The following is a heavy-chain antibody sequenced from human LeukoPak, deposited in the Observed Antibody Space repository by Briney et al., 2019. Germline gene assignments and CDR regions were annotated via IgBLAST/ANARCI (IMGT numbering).Heavy chain of an antibody. CDR3: ARYGIGGEPSYFDY. Sequence: PSETLSLTCTVSGGSISSYYWSWIRQPPGKGLEWIGYIYYSGSTNYNPSLKSRVTISVDTSKNQFSLKLSSVTAADTAVYYCARYGIGGEPSYFDYWGQGTLVTVSS. D-gene: IGHD3-16*01. CDR1: GGSISSYY. V-gene: IGHV4-59*01. J-gene: IGHJ4*02. CDR2: IYYSGST.